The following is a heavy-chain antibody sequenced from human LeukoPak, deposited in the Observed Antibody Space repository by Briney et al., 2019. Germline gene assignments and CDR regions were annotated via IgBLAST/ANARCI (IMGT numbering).Heavy chain of an antibody. CDR3: ARGPAGYSSGWSKFDY. CDR1: GGTFSSYA. Sequence: GASVKVSCKASGGTFSSYAISWVRQAPGQGLEWMGRIIPILGIANYAQKFQGRVTITADKSTSTAYMELSSLRSEDTAVYYCARGPAGYSSGWSKFDYSGQGTLVTVSS. V-gene: IGHV1-69*04. J-gene: IGHJ4*02. CDR2: IIPILGIA. D-gene: IGHD6-19*01.